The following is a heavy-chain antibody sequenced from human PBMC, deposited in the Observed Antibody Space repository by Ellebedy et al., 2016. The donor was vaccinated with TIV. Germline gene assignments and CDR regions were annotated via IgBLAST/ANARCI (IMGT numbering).Heavy chain of an antibody. CDR1: GGTFSSYG. J-gene: IGHJ6*02. Sequence: ASVKVSCKASGGTFSSYGINWVRQAPGQGFEWMGRIFPILGRPDYAQSFQGRVTINADKSTGTPYLEMSSLRSEDTAVYYCATVDPGPDYHYYYGMDVWGQGTTVTVSS. D-gene: IGHD1-14*01. CDR2: IFPILGRP. V-gene: IGHV1-69*04. CDR3: ATVDPGPDYHYYYGMDV.